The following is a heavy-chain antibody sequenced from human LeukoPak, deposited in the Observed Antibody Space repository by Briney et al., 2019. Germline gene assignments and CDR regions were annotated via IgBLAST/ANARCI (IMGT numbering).Heavy chain of an antibody. D-gene: IGHD4-17*01. CDR2: IYHSGST. Sequence: PSETLSLTCAVSGGSISSSNWWSWVRPPPGKGLEWIGEIYHSGSTNYNPSLKSRVTISVDKSKNQFSLKLRSVTAADTAVYYCARDRLTYGDYEGSVLDYWGQGTLVTVSS. CDR3: ARDRLTYGDYEGSVLDY. V-gene: IGHV4-4*02. J-gene: IGHJ4*02. CDR1: GGSISSSNW.